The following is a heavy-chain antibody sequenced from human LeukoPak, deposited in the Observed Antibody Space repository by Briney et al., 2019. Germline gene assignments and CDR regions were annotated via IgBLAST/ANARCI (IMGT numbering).Heavy chain of an antibody. D-gene: IGHD6-13*01. Sequence: ASVNVSCKASGYTFTGYYMHWVRQAPGQGLEWMGWINPNSGGTNYAQKFQGWVTMTRDTSISTAYMELSRLRSDDTAVYYCAREQFAGTDIAAAGTTGSFDYWGQGTLVTVSS. CDR2: INPNSGGT. CDR3: AREQFAGTDIAAAGTTGSFDY. J-gene: IGHJ4*02. CDR1: GYTFTGYY. V-gene: IGHV1-2*04.